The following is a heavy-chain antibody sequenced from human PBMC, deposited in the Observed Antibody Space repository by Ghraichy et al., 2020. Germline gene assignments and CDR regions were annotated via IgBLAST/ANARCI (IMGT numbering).Heavy chain of an antibody. V-gene: IGHV4-31*03. CDR2: IYYSGST. D-gene: IGHD2-2*01. CDR1: GGSISSGGYY. Sequence: LRLSCTVSGGSISSGGYYWSWIRQHPGKGLEWIGYIYYSGSTYYNPSLKSRVTISVDTSKNQFSLKLSSVTAADTAVYYCARDRGVPAAKGYYFDYWGQGTLVTVPS. J-gene: IGHJ4*02. CDR3: ARDRGVPAAKGYYFDY.